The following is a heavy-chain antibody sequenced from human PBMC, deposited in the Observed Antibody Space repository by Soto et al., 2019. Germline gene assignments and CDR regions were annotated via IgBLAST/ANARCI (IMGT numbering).Heavy chain of an antibody. CDR2: IYYSGST. D-gene: IGHD1-26*01. J-gene: IGHJ4*02. CDR1: GGSVSSGSYY. V-gene: IGHV4-61*01. CDR3: ARDDGVGVGATIDY. Sequence: QVQLQESGPGLVKPSETLSLTCTVSGGSVSSGSYYWSWIRQPPGKGLESIGYIYYSGSTNYHPSLKSRVTISVDTSKNQFSLKLCSVTAADTAVYYCARDDGVGVGATIDYWGQGTLVTVSS.